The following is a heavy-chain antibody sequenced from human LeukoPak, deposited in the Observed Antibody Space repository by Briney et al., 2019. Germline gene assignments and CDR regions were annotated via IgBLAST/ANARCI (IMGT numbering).Heavy chain of an antibody. J-gene: IGHJ4*02. CDR1: GFTFSNYA. D-gene: IGHD1-26*01. CDR3: ARAQMGAPTDY. V-gene: IGHV3-74*01. CDR2: ISSDGSSI. Sequence: GGSLRLSCAASGFTFSNYAMYWVRQAPGKGLVWVSRISSDGSSIIYADSVKSRFTISRDIAKNTPYLQMNSLRAEDTAVYYCARAQMGAPTDYWGQGTLVTVSS.